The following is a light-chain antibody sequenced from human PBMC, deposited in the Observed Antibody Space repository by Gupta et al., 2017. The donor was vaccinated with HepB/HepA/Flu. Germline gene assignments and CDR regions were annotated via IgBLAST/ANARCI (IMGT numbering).Light chain of an antibody. Sequence: SSVLTHPPPAPVVPGKTARITCGGNNIGRKSVHWYQQKPGQAPFLVIYYDSGRPSGIPERFSGSNSGNTATLTISRVEAGDEAGYYCQVWDSSSDHIVFGGGTKLTVL. CDR1: NIGRKS. CDR3: QVWDSSSDHIV. V-gene: IGLV3-21*04. J-gene: IGLJ2*01. CDR2: YDS.